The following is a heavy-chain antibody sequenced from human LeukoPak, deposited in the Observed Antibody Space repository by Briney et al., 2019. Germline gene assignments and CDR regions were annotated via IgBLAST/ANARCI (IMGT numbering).Heavy chain of an antibody. Sequence: SETLSLTCAVPGVSVSNFYWSWIRQPAGKGLEWIGRIYTSGSTNYNPSLKSRVTMSVDTSKNQFSLKLSSVTAADAAVYYCASGVWHSSSWYGTNYWGQGTLVTVSS. D-gene: IGHD6-13*01. CDR2: IYTSGST. CDR1: GVSVSNFY. V-gene: IGHV4-4*07. CDR3: ASGVWHSSSWYGTNY. J-gene: IGHJ4*02.